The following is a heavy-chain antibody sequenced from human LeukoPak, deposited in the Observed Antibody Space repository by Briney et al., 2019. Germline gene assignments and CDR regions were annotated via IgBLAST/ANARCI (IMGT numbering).Heavy chain of an antibody. CDR3: AKDWEIAVVPAAMNY. V-gene: IGHV3-30*02. CDR1: GFTFSNYG. J-gene: IGHJ4*02. Sequence: GGSLRLSCAASGFTFSNYGMHWVRQAPGKGLEWVAFIRYDGSNKYYADSVKGRFTISRDNSKNTLYLQMNSLRAEDTAVYYCAKDWEIAVVPAAMNYWGQGTLVTVSS. CDR2: IRYDGSNK. D-gene: IGHD2-2*01.